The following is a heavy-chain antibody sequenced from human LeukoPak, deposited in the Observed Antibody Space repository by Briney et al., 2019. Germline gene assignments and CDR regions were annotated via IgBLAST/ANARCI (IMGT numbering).Heavy chain of an antibody. V-gene: IGHV4-38-2*02. CDR3: AREYGYSYGYGDY. CDR2: IHHSGST. Sequence: PSETLSLTCAVSGYSISSGHFWGWIRQPPGKGLEWIGSIHHSGSTYYNPSLKSRVTISVDTSKNQFSLKLSSVTAADTAVYYCAREYGYSYGYGDYWGQGTLVTVSS. CDR1: GYSISSGHF. D-gene: IGHD5-18*01. J-gene: IGHJ4*02.